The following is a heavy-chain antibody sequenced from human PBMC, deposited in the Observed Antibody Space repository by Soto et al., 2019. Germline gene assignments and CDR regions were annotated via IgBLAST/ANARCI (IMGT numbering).Heavy chain of an antibody. CDR3: TKGGYCSGGSCYSNWFDP. CDR2: IYPGDSDT. V-gene: IGHV5-51*01. CDR1: GYSFTSYW. J-gene: IGHJ5*02. D-gene: IGHD2-15*01. Sequence: EVQLVQSGAEVKKPGESLKISCKGSGYSFTSYWIGWVRQMPGKGLEWMGIIYPGDSDTRYSPSFQGQVTISADKSISTAYLQWSSLKASDTAMYYCTKGGYCSGGSCYSNWFDPWGQGTLVTVSS.